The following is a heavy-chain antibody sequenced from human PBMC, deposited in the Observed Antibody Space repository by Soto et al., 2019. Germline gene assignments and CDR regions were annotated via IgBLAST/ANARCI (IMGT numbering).Heavy chain of an antibody. CDR1: GYSFNIYW. V-gene: IGHV5-51*01. CDR3: AGGGVRGVITRTRDYYGMDV. J-gene: IGHJ6*02. D-gene: IGHD3-10*01. CDR2: VYPDDSDT. Sequence: PGESLKISCKASGYSFNIYWIGWVRQLPGKGLEWMGVVYPDDSDTIYSPSFQGQVTISVDKSISTAYLQWSSLKASDTAMYYCAGGGVRGVITRTRDYYGMDVWGQGTTVTVSS.